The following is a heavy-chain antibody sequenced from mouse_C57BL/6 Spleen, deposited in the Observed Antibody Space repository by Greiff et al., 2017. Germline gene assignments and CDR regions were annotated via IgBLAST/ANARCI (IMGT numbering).Heavy chain of an antibody. Sequence: EVKLEESGPGLVKPSQSLSLTCSVTGYSITSGYYWNWIRQFPGNKLEWMGYISYDGSNNYNPSLKNLISITRDTSKNQFFLKLNSVTTEDTATYYCARGSNYEGFAYWGQGTLVTVSA. V-gene: IGHV3-6*01. J-gene: IGHJ3*01. CDR2: ISYDGSN. CDR3: ARGSNYEGFAY. D-gene: IGHD2-5*01. CDR1: GYSITSGYY.